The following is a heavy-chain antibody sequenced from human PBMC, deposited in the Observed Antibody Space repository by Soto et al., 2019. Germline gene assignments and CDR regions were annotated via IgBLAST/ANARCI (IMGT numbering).Heavy chain of an antibody. CDR3: TKRRSYGDFHH. D-gene: IGHD4-17*01. CDR1: GFSLSTTGVG. CDR2: FYWDDDK. J-gene: IGHJ1*01. V-gene: IGHV2-5*02. Sequence: QITLKESGPTLVKPTQTLTLTCTFSGFSLSTTGVGVGWIRQPPGKALEWLALFYWDDDKHYSPSLKSRLTITKDPYKNQVVLTMTNMDPVDTATYYCTKRRSYGDFHHRGQGTLVTVSS.